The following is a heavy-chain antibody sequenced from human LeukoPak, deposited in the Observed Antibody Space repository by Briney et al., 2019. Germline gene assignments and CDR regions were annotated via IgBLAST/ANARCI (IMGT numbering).Heavy chain of an antibody. V-gene: IGHV4-59*11. Sequence: PSEALSPTCTVSGGSISSHYWSWIRQPPGKELEWIGYIYYNGSTNYNPSLKSRVTISVDTSKNQFSLKLRSVTAADTAVYYCARKRSPIYFDSWGQGTLVTVSS. J-gene: IGHJ4*02. CDR2: IYYNGST. CDR3: ARKRSPIYFDS. CDR1: GGSISSHY.